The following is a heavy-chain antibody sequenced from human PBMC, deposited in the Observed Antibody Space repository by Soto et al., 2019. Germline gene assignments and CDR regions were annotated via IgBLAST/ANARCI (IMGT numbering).Heavy chain of an antibody. Sequence: VQLVESGGGVVQPGRSLRLSCAASGFTFSSYGMHWVRQAPGKGLEWVAVIWYDGSNKYYADSVKGRFTISRDNSKNTLYLQMNSLRAEDTAVYYCARLENPVRGVRDGLDYYYYMDVWGKGTTVTVSS. CDR2: IWYDGSNK. V-gene: IGHV3-33*01. CDR3: ARLENPVRGVRDGLDYYYYMDV. D-gene: IGHD3-10*01. J-gene: IGHJ6*03. CDR1: GFTFSSYG.